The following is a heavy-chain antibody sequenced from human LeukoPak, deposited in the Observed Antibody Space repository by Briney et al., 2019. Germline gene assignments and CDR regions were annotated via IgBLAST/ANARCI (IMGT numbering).Heavy chain of an antibody. V-gene: IGHV3-53*04. J-gene: IGHJ3*02. CDR3: ARGRLGYCSGGSCYSDDAFDI. CDR1: GFTVSSNY. Sequence: PGGSLRLSCAASGFTVSSNYMSWVRQAPGKGLEWVSVIYGGGSTYYADSVKGRFTISRHNSKNTLYLQMNSLRAEDTAVHYCARGRLGYCSGGSCYSDDAFDIWGQGTMVTVSS. CDR2: IYGGGST. D-gene: IGHD2-15*01.